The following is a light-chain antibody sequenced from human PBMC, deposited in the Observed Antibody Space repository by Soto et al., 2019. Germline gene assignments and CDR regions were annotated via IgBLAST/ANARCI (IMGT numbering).Light chain of an antibody. CDR1: QSVSNN. Sequence: ILMTQSPATLSVSPGERATLSCRASQSVSNNLAWYQQKPGQAPRLLIYDASTRATGIPARFSGSGSGTEFTLTTSCLHSEDFAVYYCQQYNNWPPWTFGQGTKVEIK. CDR3: QQYNNWPPWT. V-gene: IGKV3-15*01. CDR2: DAS. J-gene: IGKJ1*01.